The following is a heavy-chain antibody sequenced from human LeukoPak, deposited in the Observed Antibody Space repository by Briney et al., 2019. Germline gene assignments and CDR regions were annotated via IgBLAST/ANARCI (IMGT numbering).Heavy chain of an antibody. V-gene: IGHV4-59*01. Sequence: SETLSLTCTVSGGSISSYYWSWIRQPPGKGLEWIGYFYYSGSTNYNPSLKSRVTISVDTSKNQFSLKLSSVTAADTAVYYCARDPGYWGQGTLVTVSS. CDR1: GGSISSYY. CDR2: FYYSGST. CDR3: ARDPGY. J-gene: IGHJ4*02.